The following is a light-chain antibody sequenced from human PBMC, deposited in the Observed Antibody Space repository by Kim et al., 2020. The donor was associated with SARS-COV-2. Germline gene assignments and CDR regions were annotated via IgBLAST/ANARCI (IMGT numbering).Light chain of an antibody. Sequence: TPGERATLSCRASQSVSASDLAWYQQKPGQAPRLLIYGASSRATGIPDRFSGSGSGTDFTLTISRLEPEDFAVYFCQQYGSSLITFGQGTRLEIK. V-gene: IGKV3-20*01. CDR1: QSVSASD. CDR2: GAS. CDR3: QQYGSSLIT. J-gene: IGKJ5*01.